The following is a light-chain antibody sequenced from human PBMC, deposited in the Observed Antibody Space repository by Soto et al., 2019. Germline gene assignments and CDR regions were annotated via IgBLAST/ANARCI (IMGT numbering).Light chain of an antibody. J-gene: IGKJ2*01. CDR3: MQDYDFPYT. CDR2: AAS. Sequence: AIQMTQSPPSLSASVGDRVIITCRASQDIRVDVGWLQQRPGHAPNLLIYAASTLHTGVPSTFTGSGSCTYFTLTINVLQPEDDATYFCMQDYDFPYTFGQGTKLQI. V-gene: IGKV1-6*01. CDR1: QDIRVD.